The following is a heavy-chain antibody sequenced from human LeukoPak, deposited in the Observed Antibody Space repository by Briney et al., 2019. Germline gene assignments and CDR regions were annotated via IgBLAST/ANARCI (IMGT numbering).Heavy chain of an antibody. CDR2: INPNSGGT. CDR1: GYTFCGYY. V-gene: IGHV1-2*02. J-gene: IGHJ6*02. D-gene: IGHD3-10*01. Sequence: ASVNVSCKASGYTFCGYYMHWVRQAPGQGLEWMGWINPNSGGTNYAQKFQGRVTMTRDTSISTAYMELSRLRSDDTAVYYCAKNSWFGVYGMDVWGQGTTVTVSS. CDR3: AKNSWFGVYGMDV.